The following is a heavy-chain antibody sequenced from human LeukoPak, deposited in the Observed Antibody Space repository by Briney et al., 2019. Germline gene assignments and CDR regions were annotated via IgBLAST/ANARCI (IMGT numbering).Heavy chain of an antibody. J-gene: IGHJ6*02. CDR3: ARDSCSSTSCYTEGYYYYYGMDV. CDR1: GYTFTGYY. D-gene: IGHD2-2*02. Sequence: GASVKVSCKASGYTFTGYYMHWVRQAPGQGLEWMGWINPNSGGTNYAQKFQGRVTMTRDTSISTAYMELSRLRSDDTAVYYCARDSCSSTSCYTEGYYYYYGMDVWGQGTTVTVSS. CDR2: INPNSGGT. V-gene: IGHV1-2*02.